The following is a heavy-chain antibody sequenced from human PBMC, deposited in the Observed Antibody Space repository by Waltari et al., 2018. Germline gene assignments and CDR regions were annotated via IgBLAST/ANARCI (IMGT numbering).Heavy chain of an antibody. V-gene: IGHV3-23*01. J-gene: IGHJ4*02. CDR2: IRGSGDSP. D-gene: IGHD3-9*01. CDR3: AKDWRRRLDYLDWLLFALDY. Sequence: EMQLLESGGGLVQPGGSLRLSCEGSGFTFSDYAMSLVRQAPGKGLEWVSAIRGSGDSPYYAESVKGRFPISRDKSKNTLYLQMNSLRAEYTAVYYCAKDWRRRLDYLDWLLFALDYWGQGTLVTVSS. CDR1: GFTFSDYA.